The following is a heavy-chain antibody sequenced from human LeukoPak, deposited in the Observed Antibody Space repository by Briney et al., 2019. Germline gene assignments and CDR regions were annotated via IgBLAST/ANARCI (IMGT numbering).Heavy chain of an antibody. CDR3: AKVVWSVTRFDY. CDR2: ISGSGGST. CDR1: GFTFSSYA. V-gene: IGHV3-23*01. Sequence: GGSLRLSCAASGFTFSSYAMSWVRQAPGEGLEWVSAISGSGGSTYYADSVKGRFTTSRDNSKHTLYLQMNSLRAEDTAVYYCAKVVWSVTRFDYWGQGTLVTVSS. D-gene: IGHD4-17*01. J-gene: IGHJ4*02.